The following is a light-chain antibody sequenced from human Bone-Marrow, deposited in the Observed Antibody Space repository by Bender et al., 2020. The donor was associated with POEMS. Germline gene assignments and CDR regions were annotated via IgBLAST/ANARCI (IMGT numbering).Light chain of an antibody. CDR2: KDS. CDR3: QSTDSSGTWV. Sequence: SSELTQPPSVSVSPGQTASITCSGDTLANQYTFWYHQKPGQAPVLVIYKDSERPSGIPERFSGSSSGTIVTLTITGVQAEEEADYYCQSTDSSGTWVFGGGTKLTVL. CDR1: TLANQY. V-gene: IGLV3-25*02. J-gene: IGLJ3*02.